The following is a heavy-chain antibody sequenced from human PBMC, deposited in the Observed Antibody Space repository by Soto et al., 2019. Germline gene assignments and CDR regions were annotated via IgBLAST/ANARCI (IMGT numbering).Heavy chain of an antibody. Sequence: EVQLVESGGGLVQPGGSLRLSCAASGFTFSSYWMHWVRQAPGKGLVWVSHISTDGSYTTYADSVKGRFTISRDNDKKTLYLQMNSLRAEDTAVDYCARGGWGWGQGTMVTVSS. CDR2: ISTDGSYT. D-gene: IGHD1-26*01. CDR1: GFTFSSYW. J-gene: IGHJ3*01. V-gene: IGHV3-74*01. CDR3: ARGGWG.